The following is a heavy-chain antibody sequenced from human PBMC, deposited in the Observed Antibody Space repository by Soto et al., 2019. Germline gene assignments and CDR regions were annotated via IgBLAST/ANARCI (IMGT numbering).Heavy chain of an antibody. CDR2: IYYSGST. D-gene: IGHD3-9*01. CDR1: GGSISSGGYY. V-gene: IGHV4-31*03. Sequence: QVQLQESGPGLVKPSQTLSLTCTVSGGSISSGGYYWSWIRQHPGKGLEWIGYIYYSGSTYYNPSLKSRVTISVDTSKNQFSLKLSSVTAADTAVYYCARTQTEYDILTGYYRYFDYWGQGTLVTVSS. J-gene: IGHJ4*02. CDR3: ARTQTEYDILTGYYRYFDY.